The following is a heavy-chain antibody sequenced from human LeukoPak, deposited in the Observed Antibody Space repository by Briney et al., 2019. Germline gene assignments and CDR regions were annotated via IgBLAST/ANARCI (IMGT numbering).Heavy chain of an antibody. CDR2: IKQDGSEK. J-gene: IGHJ4*02. CDR3: ASMIVVVPAVYDY. V-gene: IGHV3-7*01. Sequence: GGSLRLSCAASGFTFSSYWMSWVRQAPRKGLEWVANIKQDGSEKYYVDSVKGRFTISRDNAKNSLYLQMNSLRAEDTAVYYCASMIVVVPAVYDYWGQGTLVTVSS. D-gene: IGHD2-2*01. CDR1: GFTFSSYW.